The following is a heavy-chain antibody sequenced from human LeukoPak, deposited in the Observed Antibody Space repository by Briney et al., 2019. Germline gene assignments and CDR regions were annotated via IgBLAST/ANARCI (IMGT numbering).Heavy chain of an antibody. CDR2: ISGSGGST. V-gene: IGHV3-23*01. D-gene: IGHD5-18*01. CDR3: AKGEGYSYGLQDY. CDR1: GFTFSSYA. Sequence: GGSLRLSCAASGFTFSSYAMRWVRQAPGKGLEWVSGISGSGGSTHYADSVKGRFTISRDNSKNTLYLEMNSLGAEDTAVYYCAKGEGYSYGLQDYWGQGTLVTVSS. J-gene: IGHJ4*02.